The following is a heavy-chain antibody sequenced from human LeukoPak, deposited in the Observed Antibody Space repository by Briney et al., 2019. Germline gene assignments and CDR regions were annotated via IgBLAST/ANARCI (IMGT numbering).Heavy chain of an antibody. Sequence: SETLSLTCTVSGGSISSSSYYWGCIRQPPGKGLEWLGSIYYSGSNYYNPSLKSRVTISVNTSKNQFSLKLSSVTDTDPAVYYCASFTRDYYDSSGQLGGIDYWGQGTLVTVSS. D-gene: IGHD3-22*01. CDR2: IYYSGSN. CDR1: GGSISSSSYY. V-gene: IGHV4-39*01. J-gene: IGHJ4*02. CDR3: ASFTRDYYDSSGQLGGIDY.